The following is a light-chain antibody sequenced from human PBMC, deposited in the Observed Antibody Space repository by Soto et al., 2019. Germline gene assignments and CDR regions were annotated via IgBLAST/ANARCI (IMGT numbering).Light chain of an antibody. CDR3: QQYGSSPPYT. J-gene: IGKJ2*01. CDR2: GAL. CDR1: QSVSSGY. V-gene: IGKV3-20*01. Sequence: ESVLTQSPGTLSLSPGEIATLSCRARQSVSSGYFAWYQQKHGQAPRLLIYGALNRATGIPDRFSASGSGTDFTLTISRLEPEDFAMYYCQQYGSSPPYTFGQGTKREI.